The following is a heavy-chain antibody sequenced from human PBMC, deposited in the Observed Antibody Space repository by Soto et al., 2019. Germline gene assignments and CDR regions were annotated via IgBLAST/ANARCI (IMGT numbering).Heavy chain of an antibody. CDR1: GGSISSYY. CDR2: IFYSGRT. Sequence: PSETLSLTCTVSGGSISSYYWSWIRQPPGKGLEWIGYIFYSGRTNYNPSLQSRVTISVDTSKNQFSLKLTSVTAADAAVYYCARLNNFFDYWGQGTLVTVSS. J-gene: IGHJ4*02. V-gene: IGHV4-59*01. CDR3: ARLNNFFDY.